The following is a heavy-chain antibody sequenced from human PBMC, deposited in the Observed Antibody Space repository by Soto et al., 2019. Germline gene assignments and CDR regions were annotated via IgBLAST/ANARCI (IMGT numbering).Heavy chain of an antibody. J-gene: IGHJ2*01. V-gene: IGHV3-48*02. Sequence: EVQLVESGGGLVQPGGSLRLSCAASGFTSSGFSMNWVRQAPGKGLEWVSYSSSSSSSTHYADSVKGRFTISRDNAKNSLYLQMNSLRDEDTAVYYCAREGTYGAPSHWYFDLWGRGTLVTVSS. D-gene: IGHD4-17*01. CDR2: SSSSSSST. CDR3: AREGTYGAPSHWYFDL. CDR1: GFTSSGFS.